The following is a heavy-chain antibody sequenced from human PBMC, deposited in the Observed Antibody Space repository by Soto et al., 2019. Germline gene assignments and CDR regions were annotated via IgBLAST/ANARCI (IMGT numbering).Heavy chain of an antibody. CDR2: ISNTGGGT. CDR3: AIGRRKTSCSNTWFDP. Sequence: EVQLLESGGGLVQPGGSLRLSCAASGVTFSTYAMNWVRQAPGKGLEWISTISNTGGGTFYADSVKGRFTISRDNSNNTVYLQMHSLRAEDTAVYFCAIGRRKTSCSNTWFDPWGRGTLVTVSS. D-gene: IGHD2-15*01. V-gene: IGHV3-23*01. CDR1: GVTFSTYA. J-gene: IGHJ5*02.